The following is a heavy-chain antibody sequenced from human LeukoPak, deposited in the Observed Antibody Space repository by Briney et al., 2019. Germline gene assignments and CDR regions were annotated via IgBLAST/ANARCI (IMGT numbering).Heavy chain of an antibody. J-gene: IGHJ3*02. V-gene: IGHV4-39*07. D-gene: IGHD2-2*01. CDR3: ARGGAMPTHDAFDI. Sequence: PSETLSLTCTVSGGSISSSSYYWGWIRQPPGKGLEWIGSIYYSGSTYYNPSLKSRVTISVDTSKNQFSLKLSSVTAADTAVYYCARGGAMPTHDAFDIWGQGTMVTVSS. CDR2: IYYSGST. CDR1: GGSISSSSYY.